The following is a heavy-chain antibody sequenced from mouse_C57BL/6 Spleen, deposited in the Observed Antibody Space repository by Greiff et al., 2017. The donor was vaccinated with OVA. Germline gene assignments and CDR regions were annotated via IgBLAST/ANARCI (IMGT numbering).Heavy chain of an antibody. CDR3: ARGGYDGWCGY. V-gene: IGHV5-17*01. Sequence: EVQRVESGGGLVKPGGSLKLSCAASGFTFSDYGMHWVRQAPEKGLEWVAYISSGSSTIYYADTVKGRFTISRDNAKNTLFLQMTRLRSEDAAMYYYARGGYDGWCGYWGQGTLVTVSA. CDR1: GFTFSDYG. CDR2: ISSGSSTI. J-gene: IGHJ3*01. D-gene: IGHD2-2*01.